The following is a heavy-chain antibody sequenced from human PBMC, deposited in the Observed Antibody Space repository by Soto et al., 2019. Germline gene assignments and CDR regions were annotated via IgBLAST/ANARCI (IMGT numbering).Heavy chain of an antibody. V-gene: IGHV3-30*18. D-gene: IGHD3-10*01. J-gene: IGHJ6*02. CDR1: GFTFSSYG. Sequence: QVQLVESGGGVVQPGRSLRLSCAASGFTFSSYGMHWVRQAPGKGLEWVAVISYDGSNKYYADSVKGRFTIPRDNSKNTLYLQMNSLRAEDTAVYYCAKDGGYGSGSYHYGMDVWGQGTTVTVSS. CDR2: ISYDGSNK. CDR3: AKDGGYGSGSYHYGMDV.